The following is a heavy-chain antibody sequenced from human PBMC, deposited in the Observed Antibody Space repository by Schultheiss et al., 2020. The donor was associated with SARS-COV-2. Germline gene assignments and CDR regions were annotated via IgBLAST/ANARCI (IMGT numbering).Heavy chain of an antibody. D-gene: IGHD6-6*01. CDR2: IYYSGST. CDR3: AREGIAARGAYNWFDP. V-gene: IGHV4-39*07. CDR1: GGSISSSSYY. J-gene: IGHJ5*02. Sequence: SETLSLTCTVSGGSISSSSYYWGWIRQPPGKGLEWIGSIYYSGSTYYNPSLKSRVTISVDTSKNQFSLQLRSVTAADTAVYYCAREGIAARGAYNWFDPWGQGTPVTVSS.